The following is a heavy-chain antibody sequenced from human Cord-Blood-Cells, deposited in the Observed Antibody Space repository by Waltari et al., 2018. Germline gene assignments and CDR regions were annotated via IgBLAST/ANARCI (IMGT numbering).Heavy chain of an antibody. Sequence: EVQLVESGGGLVQPGGSLRLSCAASGFTFRSHWMRGVRQAPGKGCGWVAKKKPDGSEKYYVDSEKGRFTISRDNDNNSLYLQSNSLSAEDTAGYYCARESDYWGQGTLVTVSS. CDR3: ARESDY. J-gene: IGHJ4*02. V-gene: IGHV3-7*01. CDR2: KKPDGSEK. CDR1: GFTFRSHW.